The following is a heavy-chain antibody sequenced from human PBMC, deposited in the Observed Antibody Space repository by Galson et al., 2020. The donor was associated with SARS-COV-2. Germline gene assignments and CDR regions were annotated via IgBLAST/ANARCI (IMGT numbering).Heavy chain of an antibody. CDR2: IKSDGSST. J-gene: IGHJ3*02. CDR3: ARGGSITRNAFDM. D-gene: IGHD3-16*01. Sequence: GESLKISCAASGFTFSSYWMHWVRQAPGKGLVWVSHIKSDGSSTTYADSVKGRFTISRDNAQNTLYLQMNSLRAEDTAVYYCARGGSITRNAFDMWGQGTMVTVSS. CDR1: GFTFSSYW. V-gene: IGHV3-74*01.